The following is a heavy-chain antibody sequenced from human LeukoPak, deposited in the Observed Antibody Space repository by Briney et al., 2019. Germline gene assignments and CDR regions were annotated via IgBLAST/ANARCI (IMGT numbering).Heavy chain of an antibody. D-gene: IGHD3-9*01. Sequence: GGSLRLSCAASGFTVSSNYISWVRQAPGQGLEWVSVIYAGGSKYYADSVKGRFTISRDNSKNTLYLQMNSLRAEDTAVYYCAKDLNTYYDILTGYLTDYWGQGTLVTVSS. CDR3: AKDLNTYYDILTGYLTDY. CDR1: GFTVSSNY. J-gene: IGHJ4*02. CDR2: IYAGGSK. V-gene: IGHV3-53*01.